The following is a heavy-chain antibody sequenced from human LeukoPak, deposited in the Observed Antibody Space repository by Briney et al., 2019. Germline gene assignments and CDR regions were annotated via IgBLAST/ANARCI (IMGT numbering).Heavy chain of an antibody. J-gene: IGHJ4*02. CDR2: IYLGDSDT. CDR1: GYSFTSYW. V-gene: IGHV5-51*01. CDR3: ARQADLSYYSDY. D-gene: IGHD3-10*01. Sequence: GESLKISCKGSGYSFTSYWIGWVLQMPGKVLEWMGIIYLGDSDTRYSPSFQGQVTISADKSISTAYLQWSSLKASDTAMYYCARQADLSYYSDYWGQGTLVTVSS.